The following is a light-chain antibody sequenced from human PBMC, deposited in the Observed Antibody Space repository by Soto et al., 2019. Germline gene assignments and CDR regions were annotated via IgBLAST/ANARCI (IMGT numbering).Light chain of an antibody. Sequence: EIVLTQSPATLSLSPGERATLSCRASQSVSSYLAWYHQKPGQAPRLLIYDASNRATGIPARFSGGGSGTDFALTISSLEPDDFAVYYGQQRSNWPWTFGQGTKVESK. CDR2: DAS. V-gene: IGKV3-11*01. J-gene: IGKJ1*01. CDR1: QSVSSY. CDR3: QQRSNWPWT.